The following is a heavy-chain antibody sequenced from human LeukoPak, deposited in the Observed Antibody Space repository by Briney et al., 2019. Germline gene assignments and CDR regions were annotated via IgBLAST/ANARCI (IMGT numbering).Heavy chain of an antibody. V-gene: IGHV3-9*01. Sequence: GGSLRLSCAASGFTFDDYAMHWVRQAPGKGLEWVSGISWNSGSIGYADSVKGRFTISRDNAKNSLYLQMNSLRAEDTALYYCAKDRDWGMIVVALDYRGQGTLVTVSS. J-gene: IGHJ4*02. CDR2: ISWNSGSI. CDR3: AKDRDWGMIVVALDY. D-gene: IGHD3-22*01. CDR1: GFTFDDYA.